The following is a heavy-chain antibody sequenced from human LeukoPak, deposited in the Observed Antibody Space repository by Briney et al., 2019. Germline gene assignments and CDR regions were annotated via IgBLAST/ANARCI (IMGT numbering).Heavy chain of an antibody. V-gene: IGHV1-69*05. J-gene: IGHJ6*03. CDR3: ARRQLLANYYYYYMDV. Sequence: PEGSVKVSCKASGGTSSSYAFSWVRQAPGQGLEWMGGIIPIFGTANYAQKFQGRVTITTDESTSTAYMELSSLRSEDTAVYYCARRQLLANYYYYYMDVWGKGTTVTVSS. CDR1: GGTSSSYA. CDR2: IIPIFGTA. D-gene: IGHD2-2*01.